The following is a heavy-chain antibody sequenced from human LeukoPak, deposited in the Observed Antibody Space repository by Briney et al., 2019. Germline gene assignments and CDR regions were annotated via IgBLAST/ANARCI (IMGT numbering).Heavy chain of an antibody. V-gene: IGHV3-15*01. J-gene: IGHJ4*02. D-gene: IGHD6-13*01. Sequence: GGSLRLSCAASGFTFNNAWMVWVRQAPGKGLEWVGHIKSKADGGRTDHATPVRGRFSISRDDSENTLFLQMNSLTPEDTAMYFCTRYDSRWSFDSWGQGTLVTVSS. CDR2: IKSKADGGRT. CDR3: TRYDSRWSFDS. CDR1: GFTFNNAW.